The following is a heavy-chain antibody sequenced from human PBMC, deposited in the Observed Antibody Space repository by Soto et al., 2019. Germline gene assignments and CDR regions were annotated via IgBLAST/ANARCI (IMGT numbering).Heavy chain of an antibody. CDR3: AKDLQGMGV. CDR2: ISVSGVNT. J-gene: IGHJ6*02. Sequence: GGSLRLSCAASGLMLSRSSISWVRQAPWKGLEWVSAISVSGVNTYYADSVKGRFRISRDIPKNTLYLQMDSLRAEDTALYYCAKDLQGMGVSGQRTTVTLSS. CDR1: GLMLSRSS. V-gene: IGHV3-23*01.